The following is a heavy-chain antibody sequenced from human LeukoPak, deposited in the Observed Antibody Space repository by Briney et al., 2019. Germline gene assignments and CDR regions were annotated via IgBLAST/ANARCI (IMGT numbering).Heavy chain of an antibody. J-gene: IGHJ4*02. CDR1: GFTFSSYD. Sequence: PGGSLRLSCAASGFTFSSYDMQWVRQVIGKGLEWVSAIGIAGDTHYSGSVKGRFTISRENAKNSLYLQMNSLRAEDTAVYYCAKVAGYSSSWYLDYWGQGTLVTVSS. D-gene: IGHD6-13*01. CDR2: IGIAGDT. CDR3: AKVAGYSSSWYLDY. V-gene: IGHV3-13*01.